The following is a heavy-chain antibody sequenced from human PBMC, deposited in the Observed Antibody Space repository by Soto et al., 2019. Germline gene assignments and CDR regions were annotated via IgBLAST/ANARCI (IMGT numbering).Heavy chain of an antibody. J-gene: IGHJ4*02. CDR1: GGSISSGDYY. CDR3: ARTRHCSGGSCYPYY. CDR2: IYYSGST. D-gene: IGHD2-15*01. V-gene: IGHV4-30-4*01. Sequence: QVQLQESGPGLVKPSQTLSLTCTVSGGSISSGDYYWSWIRQPPGQGLEWIGYIYYSGSTYYNPSLKSRVTISVDTSKNQFSLKLSSVTAADTAVYYCARTRHCSGGSCYPYYWGQGTLVTVSS.